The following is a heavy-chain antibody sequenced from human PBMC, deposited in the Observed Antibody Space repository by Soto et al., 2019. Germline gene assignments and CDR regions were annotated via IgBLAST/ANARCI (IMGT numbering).Heavy chain of an antibody. J-gene: IGHJ2*01. D-gene: IGHD4-17*01. CDR3: ARDPLSYGDYAQTYWYFDL. CDR2: ISQDGTDT. V-gene: IGHV3-7*01. Sequence: PGGSLRLSCAGSGFTLSDHYIDWVRQAPGKGLEWVASISQDGTDTDYVDSVKGRFAISRDNPKNSLYLQMNSLRADDTAVYYCARDPLSYGDYAQTYWYFDLWGRGTRVTVSS. CDR1: GFTLSDHY.